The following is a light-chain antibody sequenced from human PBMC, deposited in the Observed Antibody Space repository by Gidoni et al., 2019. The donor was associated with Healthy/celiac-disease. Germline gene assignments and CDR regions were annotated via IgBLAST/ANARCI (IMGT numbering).Light chain of an antibody. V-gene: IGKV1-5*03. CDR1: QSISSW. J-gene: IGKJ1*01. Sequence: DIQMTQSPSTLSASVGDRVTIACRASQSISSWLAWYQQKPGKAPKLLIYKASSLESGVPSSFSGSGSGTEFTLTISSLQPDDFATYYCQQYNSYSRLFGQGTKVEIK. CDR2: KAS. CDR3: QQYNSYSRL.